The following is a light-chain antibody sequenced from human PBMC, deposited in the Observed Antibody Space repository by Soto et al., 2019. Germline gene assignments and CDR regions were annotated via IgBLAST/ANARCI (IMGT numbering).Light chain of an antibody. J-gene: IGLJ2*01. CDR2: SNN. CDR1: SSNIGSKT. CDR3: ASWDDSLNGYVV. Sequence: QSVLTQPPSASGTPGQRVTISCSGSSSNIGSKTVNWYQQLPGTAPKLLIYSNNQRPSGVPDRFSGSKSGNSASLAISGLQSEDEADYYCASWDDSLNGYVVFGGGTKLTVL. V-gene: IGLV1-44*01.